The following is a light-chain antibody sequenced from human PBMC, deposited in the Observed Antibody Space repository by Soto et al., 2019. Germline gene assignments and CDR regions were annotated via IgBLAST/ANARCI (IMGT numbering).Light chain of an antibody. J-gene: IGKJ1*01. CDR3: QQYGGSPRT. V-gene: IGKV3-20*01. CDR2: GAS. CDR1: QSVGSIY. Sequence: FVLTQSPGTLSLSPGERATLSCRASQSVGSIYLAWYQQKPGQAPRLLIHGASNRASGIPDRFSGSGSGTDFTLTISRLEPEDFAVYYCQQYGGSPRTFGQGTKVDIK.